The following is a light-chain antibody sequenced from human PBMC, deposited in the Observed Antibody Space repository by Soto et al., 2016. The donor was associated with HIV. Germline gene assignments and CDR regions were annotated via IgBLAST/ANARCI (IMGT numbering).Light chain of an antibody. CDR1: QDISTY. J-gene: IGKJ1*01. V-gene: IGKV1-8*01. CDR3: QQSSRTPRT. Sequence: AIRMTQSPSSFSASTGDRVTITCRASQDISTYLAWYQQKPGQAPNLLISAASTLQSGVPSRFSGSGSGTDFTLTISCLQSEDFATYYCQQSSRTPRTFGQGTKVEI. CDR2: AAS.